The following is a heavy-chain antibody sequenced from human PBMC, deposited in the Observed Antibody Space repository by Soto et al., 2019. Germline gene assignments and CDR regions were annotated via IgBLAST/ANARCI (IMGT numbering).Heavy chain of an antibody. CDR3: ARDFAGRGPFDP. V-gene: IGHV4-59*01. CDR2: VYYTGTI. J-gene: IGHJ5*01. D-gene: IGHD1-26*01. Sequence: SETLSLTCSVSNVSISSSYWNWLRQAPGKGLEWIGFVYYTGTIKYNPSLKSRVTISVDTSRNEFSLRLTSVTTADTAFYFCARDFAGRGPFDPWGPGTLVPVSS. CDR1: NVSISSSY.